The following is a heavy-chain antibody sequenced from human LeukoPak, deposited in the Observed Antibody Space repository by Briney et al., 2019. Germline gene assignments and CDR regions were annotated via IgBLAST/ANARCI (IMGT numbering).Heavy chain of an antibody. V-gene: IGHV1-58*01. Sequence: SVKVSCKASGFTFTSSAVQWVRQARGQRLEWIGWIVVGSGNTNYAQKFQERVTITRDMSTSTAYMELSSLRSEDTAVYYCAAGGYDRSGYFWFDPWGQGTLVTVSS. CDR1: GFTFTSSA. J-gene: IGHJ5*02. D-gene: IGHD3-22*01. CDR2: IVVGSGNT. CDR3: AAGGYDRSGYFWFDP.